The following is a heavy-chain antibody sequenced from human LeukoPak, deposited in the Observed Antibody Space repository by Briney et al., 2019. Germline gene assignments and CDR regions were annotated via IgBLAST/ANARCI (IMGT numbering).Heavy chain of an antibody. CDR1: GFTFSRYW. CDR3: ARDRLYYYDSSASAPVDAFDI. CDR2: INSDGSTT. J-gene: IGHJ3*02. D-gene: IGHD3-22*01. Sequence: PGGSLRLSCAASGFTFSRYWMHWVRQAPGKGLVWVSRINSDGSTTNYADSVKGRFTISRDSAKNTLYLQMNSLRAEDTAVYYCARDRLYYYDSSASAPVDAFDIWGQGTLVTVSS. V-gene: IGHV3-74*01.